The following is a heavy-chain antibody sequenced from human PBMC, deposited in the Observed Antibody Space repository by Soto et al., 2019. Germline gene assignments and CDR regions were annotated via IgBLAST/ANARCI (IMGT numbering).Heavy chain of an antibody. J-gene: IGHJ4*02. CDR3: ARGRGGDVFDY. D-gene: IGHD2-21*02. CDR1: GGSISSYY. V-gene: IGHV4-59*01. CDR2: IYYSGST. Sequence: TSETLSLTCTASGGSISSYYWSWIRQPPGKGLEWIGYIYYSGSTNYNPSLKSRVTISVDTSKNQFSLKLSSVTAADTAVYYCARGRGGDVFDYWGQGTLVTVSS.